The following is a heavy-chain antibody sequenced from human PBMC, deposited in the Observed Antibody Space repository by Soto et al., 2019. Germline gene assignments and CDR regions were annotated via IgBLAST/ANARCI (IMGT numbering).Heavy chain of an antibody. CDR2: INHSGST. D-gene: IGHD5-12*01. V-gene: IGHV4-34*01. Sequence: SETLSLTCAVYGGSFSGYYWSWIRQPPGKGLEWIGEINHSGSTNYNPSLKSRVTISVDTSKNQFSLKLSSVTAADTAVYYCASYSGYDSYYYYMDVWGKGTTVTVSS. J-gene: IGHJ6*03. CDR3: ASYSGYDSYYYYMDV. CDR1: GGSFSGYY.